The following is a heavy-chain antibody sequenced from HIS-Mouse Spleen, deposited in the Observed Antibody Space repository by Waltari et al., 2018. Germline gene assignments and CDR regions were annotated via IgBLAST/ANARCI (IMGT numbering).Heavy chain of an antibody. CDR1: GGPISSSSCY. J-gene: IGHJ2*01. Sequence: QLQLQESGPGLVKPSETLSLTCTVAGGPISSSSCYWGWIRQPPGKGLGWIGSFYYSGSTYYNPSLKSRVTISVDTSKNQFSLKLSSVTAADTAVYYCAREIPYSSSWYDWYFDLWGRGTLVTVSS. D-gene: IGHD6-13*01. CDR3: AREIPYSSSWYDWYFDL. CDR2: FYYSGST. V-gene: IGHV4-39*07.